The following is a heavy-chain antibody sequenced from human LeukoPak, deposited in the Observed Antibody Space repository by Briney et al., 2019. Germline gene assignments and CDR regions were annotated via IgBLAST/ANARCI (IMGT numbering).Heavy chain of an antibody. CDR1: GGTFSSYA. CDR2: IIPIFGTA. Sequence: GASVKVSCKASGGTFSSYAISWVRQAPGQGLEWMGGIIPIFGTANYAQKFQGRVTITTDESTSTAYMELSSLRSEDTAVYYCARRVYDSSGRDLDYWGQGTLVTVSS. D-gene: IGHD3-22*01. J-gene: IGHJ4*02. CDR3: ARRVYDSSGRDLDY. V-gene: IGHV1-69*05.